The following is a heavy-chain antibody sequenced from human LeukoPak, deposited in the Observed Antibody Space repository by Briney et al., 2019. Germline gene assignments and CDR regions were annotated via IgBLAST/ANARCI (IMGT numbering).Heavy chain of an antibody. CDR1: GFTFSSYG. CDR2: ISYDGSNE. J-gene: IGHJ2*01. V-gene: IGHV3-30*18. D-gene: IGHD2-21*02. Sequence: PGTSLRLSCAASGFTFSSYGMHWVRQAPGKGLEWVAAISYDGSNEYYADSVKGRFAISRDNSKNTLYLQMNSLRAEDTAVYYCAKDWCGGCSSSLWYFDLWGRGALVTVSS. CDR3: AKDWCGGCSSSLWYFDL.